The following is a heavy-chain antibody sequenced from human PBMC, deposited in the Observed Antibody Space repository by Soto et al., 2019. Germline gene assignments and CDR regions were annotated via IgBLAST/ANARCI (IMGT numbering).Heavy chain of an antibody. Sequence: PSETLSLTCTVSGGSIITSGCHWGWIRQAPGKGLECIGTIYSSGTTYYNPSLKSRVTISVDTSKNQFSLKLSSVTAADTAVYYCARDLGDYLHLDPWGQGTLVTVSS. J-gene: IGHJ5*02. CDR1: GGSIITSGCH. CDR2: IYSSGTT. V-gene: IGHV4-39*07. CDR3: ARDLGDYLHLDP. D-gene: IGHD4-17*01.